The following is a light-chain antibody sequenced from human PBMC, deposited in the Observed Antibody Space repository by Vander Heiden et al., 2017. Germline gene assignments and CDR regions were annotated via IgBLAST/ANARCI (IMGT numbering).Light chain of an antibody. V-gene: IGKV3-20*01. CDR2: GAS. Sequence: EIVLTQPPGPLSLSPGESATLSCRASQSVSSSYLAWYQQKPGQAPRLLIYGASSRATGIPDRFSGSGSGTDFTLTISRLEPEDFAVYYCQQYGSSPQTFGQGTKVEIK. J-gene: IGKJ1*01. CDR1: QSVSSSY. CDR3: QQYGSSPQT.